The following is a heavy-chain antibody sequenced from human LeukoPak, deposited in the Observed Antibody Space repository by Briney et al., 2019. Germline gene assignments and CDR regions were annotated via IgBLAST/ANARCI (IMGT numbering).Heavy chain of an antibody. Sequence: GGSLRLSCAASGFTFSSYEMNWVRQAPGKGLEWVSYISSSGSTIYYADSVKGRFTISRDNAKNSLYLRMNSLRAEDTAVYYCARHLSGVTGYTYGRGIDYWGQGTLVTVSS. V-gene: IGHV3-48*03. J-gene: IGHJ4*02. CDR3: ARHLSGVTGYTYGRGIDY. D-gene: IGHD5-18*01. CDR2: ISSSGSTI. CDR1: GFTFSSYE.